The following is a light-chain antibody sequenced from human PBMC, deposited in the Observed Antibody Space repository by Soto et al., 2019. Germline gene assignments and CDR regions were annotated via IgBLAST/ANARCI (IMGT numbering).Light chain of an antibody. V-gene: IGKV1-39*01. CDR1: QSISSY. CDR3: QQSYNFPLT. Sequence: DVQRTECPSSLSAAVGDRVTITCRASQSISSYLNWYQQKPGKAPSLMIYGASSLQSGVPSRFSGSGSGTDFTLTISSLQPEDFATYYCQQSYNFPLTFGGGTKVEIK. CDR2: GAS. J-gene: IGKJ4*01.